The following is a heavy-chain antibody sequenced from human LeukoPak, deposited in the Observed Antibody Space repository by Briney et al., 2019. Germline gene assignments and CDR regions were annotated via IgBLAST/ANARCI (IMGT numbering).Heavy chain of an antibody. J-gene: IGHJ4*02. CDR2: INPSGGST. Sequence: ASVKVSCKASGYTFTSYYMHWVRQAPGQGLEWMGIINPSGGSTSYAQRFQGRVTMTRDMSTSTVYMELSSLRSEDTAVYYCARDRSYKTIIDYWGQGILVTVSS. CDR3: ARDRSYKTIIDY. CDR1: GYTFTSYY. D-gene: IGHD1-26*01. V-gene: IGHV1-46*01.